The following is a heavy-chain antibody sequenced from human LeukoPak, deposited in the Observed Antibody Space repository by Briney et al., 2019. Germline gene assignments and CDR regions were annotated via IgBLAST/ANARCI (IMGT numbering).Heavy chain of an antibody. D-gene: IGHD2-15*01. CDR2: MNPNSGNT. CDR3: AREGYCSGGSCYRLSGIDY. Sequence: ASVKVSCKASGYTFTSYDINWVRQATGQGLEWMGWMNPNSGNTGYAQKFQGRVTMTRNTSISTAYMELSSLRSEDTAVYYCAREGYCSGGSCYRLSGIDYWGQGTLVTVSS. J-gene: IGHJ4*02. CDR1: GYTFTSYD. V-gene: IGHV1-8*01.